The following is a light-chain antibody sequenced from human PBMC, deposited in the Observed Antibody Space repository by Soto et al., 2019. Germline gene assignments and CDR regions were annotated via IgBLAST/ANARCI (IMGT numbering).Light chain of an antibody. CDR3: LQYHNLWA. CDR2: EAS. V-gene: IGKV3D-15*01. Sequence: EIVMTQSPATLSVSTGERATLSCRASQSVSSNLAGYQQKPGQAPRLLIYEASNRATGIPARFSGSGSGTEFTLTISSLQSEDFTVYSCLQYHNLWAFGQGTKVDI. J-gene: IGKJ1*01. CDR1: QSVSSN.